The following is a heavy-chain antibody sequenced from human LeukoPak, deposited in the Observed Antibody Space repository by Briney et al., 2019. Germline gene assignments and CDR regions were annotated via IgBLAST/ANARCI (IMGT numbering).Heavy chain of an antibody. V-gene: IGHV4-34*01. J-gene: IGHJ3*02. D-gene: IGHD4-23*01. CDR1: GGSFSGYY. CDR3: ARHVPPDYGGNSETHDAFDI. CDR2: INHSGST. Sequence: SETLSLTCAVYGGSFSGYYWSWIRQPPGKGLEWIGEINHSGSTNYNPSLKSRVTISVDTSKNQFSLKLSSVTAADTAVYYCARHVPPDYGGNSETHDAFDIWGQGTMVTVSP.